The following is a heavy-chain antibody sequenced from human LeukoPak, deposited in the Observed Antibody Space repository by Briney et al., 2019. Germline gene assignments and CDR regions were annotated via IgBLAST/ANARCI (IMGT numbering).Heavy chain of an antibody. J-gene: IGHJ4*02. CDR1: GYTLTELS. CDR3: ARARGMVGNFDY. D-gene: IGHD3-10*02. Sequence: ASVKVSCKVSGYTLTELSMHWVRQAPGKGLEWMGGFDPEDGETIYAQKFQGRVTMTEDTSTDTAYMELSRLRSDDTAVYYCARARGMVGNFDYWGQGTLVTVSS. V-gene: IGHV1-24*01. CDR2: FDPEDGET.